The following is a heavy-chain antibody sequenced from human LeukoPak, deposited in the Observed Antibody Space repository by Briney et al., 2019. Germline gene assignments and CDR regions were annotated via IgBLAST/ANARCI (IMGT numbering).Heavy chain of an antibody. CDR2: MSPNSGDT. CDR3: ARGPPNWGYVY. V-gene: IGHV1-8*02. J-gene: IGHJ4*02. CDR1: GGTFSSYA. D-gene: IGHD7-27*01. Sequence: ASVKVSCKASGGTFSSYAISWVRQAPGQRPEWMGWMSPNSGDTGYAQKFQDRVTMTRNTSISTAYMELSSLRSDDTAVYYCARGPPNWGYVYWGPGTLVTVSS.